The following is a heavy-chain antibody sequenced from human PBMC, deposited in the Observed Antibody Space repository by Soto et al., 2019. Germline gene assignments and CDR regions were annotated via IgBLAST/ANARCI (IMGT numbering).Heavy chain of an antibody. CDR2: IFSSGST. Sequence: SETLSLTCTVSGGSINTFYWSWVRQPAGKGLEWIGRIFSSGSTSVNPSLVSRVAMSVDTSKNHFSLNLSSVTAADMAVYYCARAGSYSAYNFAHGIQLWSFDFWGQGALVTVSS. J-gene: IGHJ4*02. V-gene: IGHV4-4*07. CDR1: GGSINTFY. D-gene: IGHD5-12*01. CDR3: ARAGSYSAYNFAHGIQLWSFDF.